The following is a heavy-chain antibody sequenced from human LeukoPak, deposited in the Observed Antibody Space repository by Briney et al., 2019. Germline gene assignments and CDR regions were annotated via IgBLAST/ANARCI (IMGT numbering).Heavy chain of an antibody. V-gene: IGHV4-59*01. Sequence: PSETLSLTCTVSGGSISSYYWSWIRQPPGKGLEWIGYIYSSGSTNYNPSLKSRVTISVDTSKNQFSLKLSSVTAADTAVYYCARDDYNYFDYWGQGTLVTVSS. CDR1: GGSISSYY. CDR3: ARDDYNYFDY. J-gene: IGHJ4*02. D-gene: IGHD4/OR15-4a*01. CDR2: IYSSGST.